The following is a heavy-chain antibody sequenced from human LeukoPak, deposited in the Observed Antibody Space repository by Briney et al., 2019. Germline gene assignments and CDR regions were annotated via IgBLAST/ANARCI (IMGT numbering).Heavy chain of an antibody. J-gene: IGHJ4*02. CDR2: IYYTGTT. V-gene: IGHV4-39*07. CDR3: ARVSSLGIAAAGRFFDY. CDR1: GGSISSTSYH. Sequence: PSETLSLTCTVSGGSISSTSYHWGWIRQPPGKGLEWIGSIYYTGTTYYSPSLSSRLTMSVETSKNQFSLKLSSVTAADTAVYYCARVSSLGIAAAGRFFDYWGQGTLVTVSS. D-gene: IGHD6-13*01.